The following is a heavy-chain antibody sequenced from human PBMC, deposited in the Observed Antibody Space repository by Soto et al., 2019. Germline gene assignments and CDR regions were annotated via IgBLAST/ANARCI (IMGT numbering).Heavy chain of an antibody. CDR3: AKNGGWYITRQNYYYGMDV. J-gene: IGHJ6*02. D-gene: IGHD6-19*01. CDR1: GFTFSSYA. CDR2: ISGPGVGT. Sequence: GGSLRLSCAASGFTFSSYAMSWVRQAPGKGLEWVSGISGPGVGTYYAESVQGRFPISRDNSKNTLYLQMNSLSAEDTAVYYCAKNGGWYITRQNYYYGMDVWGQGTTVTVSS. V-gene: IGHV3-23*01.